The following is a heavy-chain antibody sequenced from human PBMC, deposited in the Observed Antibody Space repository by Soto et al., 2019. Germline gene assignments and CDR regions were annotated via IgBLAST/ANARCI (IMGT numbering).Heavy chain of an antibody. J-gene: IGHJ4*02. CDR2: IKQDGSDK. V-gene: IGHV3-7*01. Sequence: PGGSLRLSCAASGFTFSSFWMSWARRAPGEGLEWVANIKQDGSDKNYVGSVKGRFTISRDNAKNSLYLQMNSLRVEDTAVYYCARDVSGKLGHDSWGQGTLVTVSS. D-gene: IGHD3-10*01. CDR3: ARDVSGKLGHDS. CDR1: GFTFSSFW.